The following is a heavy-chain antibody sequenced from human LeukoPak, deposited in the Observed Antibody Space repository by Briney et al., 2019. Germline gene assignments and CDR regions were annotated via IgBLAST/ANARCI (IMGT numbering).Heavy chain of an antibody. CDR2: IYRSGNT. CDR3: ARHSVASPSDA. J-gene: IGHJ5*02. D-gene: IGHD2-21*01. V-gene: IGHV4-38-2*02. CDR1: GYSIGSDFY. Sequence: PSVTLSLTCIVSGYSIGSDFYWGWIRQPPGKGLEWIASIYRSGNTYSNSSLKSRVRMSIDTSKNHFSLRLTSVTAADTAVYYCARHSVASPSDAWGPGTLVTVSS.